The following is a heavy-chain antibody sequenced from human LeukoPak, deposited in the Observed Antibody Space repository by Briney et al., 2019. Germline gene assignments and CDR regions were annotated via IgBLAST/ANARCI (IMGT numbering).Heavy chain of an antibody. CDR3: ARRYEGSGIAYDY. V-gene: IGHV4-39*01. CDR1: GVAITTCTDN. Sequence: SEPETLICTVSGVAITTCTDNHDRIRQPPEKGLEWIGGFHFSGAINYNPSPKRRVTIFVDTSKKQISLRLNSVTAADTAVYYCARRYEGSGIAYDYWG. J-gene: IGHJ4*01. D-gene: IGHD3-22*01. CDR2: FHFSGAI.